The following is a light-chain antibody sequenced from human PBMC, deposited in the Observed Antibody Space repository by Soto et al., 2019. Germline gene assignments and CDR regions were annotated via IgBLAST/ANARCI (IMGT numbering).Light chain of an antibody. CDR3: QQLSSYPVT. CDR2: AAS. CDR1: QSISSY. J-gene: IGKJ1*01. V-gene: IGKV1-39*01. Sequence: DIQMTQSPSSLSASVEDRVTITCRASQSISSYLNWYQQKPGKAPKLLIYAASSLQSGVPSRFSGSGSGTDFTLTISSLQPEDFATYHCQQLSSYPVTFGQGTKVDIK.